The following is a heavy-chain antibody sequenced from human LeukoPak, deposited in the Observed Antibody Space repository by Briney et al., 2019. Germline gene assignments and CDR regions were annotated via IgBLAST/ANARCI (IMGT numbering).Heavy chain of an antibody. CDR2: IYYSGST. Sequence: SETLALTCTVSGGSISPLYWGWIRQAPGKGLEFIGYIYYSGSTNFNPSLKSRVTLSVDTSKSQISLKLTSVTAADTAVYYCARGGIAAKYYFDICGQGTLVTVSS. J-gene: IGHJ4*02. D-gene: IGHD6-13*01. V-gene: IGHV4-59*11. CDR3: ARGGIAAKYYFDI. CDR1: GGSISPLY.